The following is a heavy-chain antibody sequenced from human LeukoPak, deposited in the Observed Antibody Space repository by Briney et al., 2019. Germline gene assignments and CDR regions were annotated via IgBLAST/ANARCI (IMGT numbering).Heavy chain of an antibody. CDR1: GGSISRHY. Sequence: PSETLSLTCTVSGGSISRHYWSWIRQPPGKGLEWIGYVYYTGSTNYNPSLKSRVTISVDTSRNQFSLKLSSVTAADTAVYYCARVRRPAAGYYYYYYMDFWGKGTTVTVSS. J-gene: IGHJ6*03. V-gene: IGHV4-59*11. CDR3: ARVRRPAAGYYYYYYMDF. D-gene: IGHD2-2*01. CDR2: VYYTGST.